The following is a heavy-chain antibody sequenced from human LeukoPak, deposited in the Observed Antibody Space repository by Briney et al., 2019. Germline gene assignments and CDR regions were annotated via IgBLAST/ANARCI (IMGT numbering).Heavy chain of an antibody. J-gene: IGHJ2*01. CDR3: ARVPFGILTGYYGWYFDL. Sequence: SETLSLTCTVSGGSISSYYWSWIRQPAGKGLEWIGRIYTSGSTNYNPSLKSRVTMSVDTSKNQFSLKLSSVTAADTAVYYCARVPFGILTGYYGWYFDLWGRGTLVTVSS. V-gene: IGHV4-4*07. CDR1: GGSISSYY. D-gene: IGHD3-9*01. CDR2: IYTSGST.